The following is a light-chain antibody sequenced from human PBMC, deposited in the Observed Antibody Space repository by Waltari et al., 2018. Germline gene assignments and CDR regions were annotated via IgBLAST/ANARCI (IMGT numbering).Light chain of an antibody. CDR3: AAWDDSLV. CDR2: RNN. CDR1: SSNIGSNY. Sequence: TISCSGSSSNIGSNYVSWYHKLPGTAPNLLIYRNNQRPSWVPDRFSGAKSGTSASLASSGLRSEEEADYYCAAWDDSLVFGGGTKLTVL. V-gene: IGLV1-47*01. J-gene: IGLJ3*02.